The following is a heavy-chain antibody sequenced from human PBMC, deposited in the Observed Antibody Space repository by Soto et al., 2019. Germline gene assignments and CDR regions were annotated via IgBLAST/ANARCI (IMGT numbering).Heavy chain of an antibody. J-gene: IGHJ3*02. V-gene: IGHV4-39*01. D-gene: IGHD5-12*01. CDR2: IYYSGST. CDR3: ATRDFVDIVATDAFDI. Sequence: QLQLQESGPGLVKPSETLSLTCTVSGGSISSSSYYWGWIRQPPGKGLEWIGSIYYSGSTYYNPSLKSRVTISVDTSKNQFSLKLSSVTAADTAVYYCATRDFVDIVATDAFDIWGQGTMVTVSS. CDR1: GGSISSSSYY.